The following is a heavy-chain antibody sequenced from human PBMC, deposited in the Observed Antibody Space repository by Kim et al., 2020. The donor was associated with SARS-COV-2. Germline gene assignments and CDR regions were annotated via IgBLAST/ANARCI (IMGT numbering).Heavy chain of an antibody. V-gene: IGHV3-30*04. Sequence: GGSLRLSCAASGFTFSSYAMHWVRQAPGKGLEWVAVISYDGSNKYYADSVKGRFTISRDNSKNTLYLQMNSLRAEDTAVYYCARDIIAAAHDYWGQGTLVTVSS. J-gene: IGHJ4*02. CDR3: ARDIIAAAHDY. CDR1: GFTFSSYA. D-gene: IGHD6-13*01. CDR2: ISYDGSNK.